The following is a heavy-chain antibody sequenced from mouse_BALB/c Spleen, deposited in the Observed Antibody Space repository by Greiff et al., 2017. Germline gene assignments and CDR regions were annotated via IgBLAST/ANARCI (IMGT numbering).Heavy chain of an antibody. Sequence: VQGVESGPGLVAPSQSLSITCTVSGFSLTSYGVHWVRQPPGKGLEWLGVIWAGGSTNYNSALMSRLSISKDNSKSQVFLKMNSLQTDDTAMYYCARGRGSGYAMDYWGQGTSVTVSS. CDR2: IWAGGST. J-gene: IGHJ4*01. CDR3: ARGRGSGYAMDY. CDR1: GFSLTSYG. V-gene: IGHV2-9*02.